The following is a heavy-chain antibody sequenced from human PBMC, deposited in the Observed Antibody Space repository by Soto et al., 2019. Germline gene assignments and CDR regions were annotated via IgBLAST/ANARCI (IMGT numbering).Heavy chain of an antibody. CDR2: INHSGST. CDR3: ARGTWAHRYYYYYMDV. CDR1: GGSFSGYY. Sequence: SETLSLTCAVYGGSFSGYYWSWIRQPPGKGLEWIGEINHSGSTNYNPSLKSRVTISVDTSKNQFSLKLSSVTAADTAVYYCARGTWAHRYYYYYMDVWGKGTTVTVSS. V-gene: IGHV4-34*01. J-gene: IGHJ6*03. D-gene: IGHD1-26*01.